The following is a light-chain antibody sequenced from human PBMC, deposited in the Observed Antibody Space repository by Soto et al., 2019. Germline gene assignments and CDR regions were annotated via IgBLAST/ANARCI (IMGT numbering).Light chain of an antibody. J-gene: IGKJ5*01. V-gene: IGKV3-20*01. Sequence: EIVLTQSPGTLSLSPGEGATLSCRASQSVSSNYLAWYQHKPGQAPRLLIYGASSRATGSPDRFSGSGSGTDFTLTISRLEPEDFAVYYCQQYGSSPLTFGQGTRLE. CDR1: QSVSSNY. CDR2: GAS. CDR3: QQYGSSPLT.